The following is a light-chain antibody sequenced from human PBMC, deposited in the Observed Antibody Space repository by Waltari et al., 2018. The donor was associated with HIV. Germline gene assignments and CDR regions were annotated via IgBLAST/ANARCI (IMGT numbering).Light chain of an antibody. CDR3: QQYIHWPWT. J-gene: IGKJ1*01. CDR1: QSVSSN. Sequence: EILMTQSPATLSVSPGGRATLSCRASQSVSSNLAWYQQKPGQAPRLLIYGASTRATGVPARFSGRGSGTELTLTISSLQSEDFAVYYCQQYIHWPWTFGQGTKVEI. CDR2: GAS. V-gene: IGKV3-15*01.